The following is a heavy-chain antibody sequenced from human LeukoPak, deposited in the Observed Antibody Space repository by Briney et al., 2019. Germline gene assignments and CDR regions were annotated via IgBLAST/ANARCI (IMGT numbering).Heavy chain of an antibody. V-gene: IGHV4-34*01. CDR1: GGSFSGYY. Sequence: SETLSLTCAVYGGSFSGYYWSWIRQPPGKGLEWIGEINHSGSTNYNPSLKSRVTISVDTSKNQFSLKLSSVTAADTAVYYCARRKGSRSAFDIWGQGTMVTVSS. J-gene: IGHJ3*02. CDR2: INHSGST. CDR3: ARRKGSRSAFDI. D-gene: IGHD6-13*01.